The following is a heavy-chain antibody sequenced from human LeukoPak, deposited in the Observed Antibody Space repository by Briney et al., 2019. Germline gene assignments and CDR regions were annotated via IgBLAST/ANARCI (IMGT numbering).Heavy chain of an antibody. Sequence: SETLSLTCTVSGGSISSSSYYWGWIRRPPGKGLEWIGSIYYSGSTYYNPSLKSRVTISVDTSKNQFSLKLSSVTAADTAVYYCARHGIAAADYWGQGTLVTVSS. CDR2: IYYSGST. CDR3: ARHGIAAADY. V-gene: IGHV4-39*01. D-gene: IGHD6-13*01. CDR1: GGSISSSSYY. J-gene: IGHJ4*02.